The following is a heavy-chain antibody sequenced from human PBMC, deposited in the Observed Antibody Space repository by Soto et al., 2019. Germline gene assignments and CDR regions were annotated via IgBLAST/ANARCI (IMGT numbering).Heavy chain of an antibody. V-gene: IGHV1-8*01. CDR1: GYTFTSYD. CDR2: MNPNSGNT. Sequence: QVQLVQSGAEVTKPGASVKVSCKASGYTFTSYDITWVRQATGQGLEWMGWMNPNSGNTGYAQKFQGRVTMTRNTSIITAYMERSSLRSEDTAVYYWAVEGQGMDVWGQGTTFTVSS. J-gene: IGHJ6*02. CDR3: AVEGQGMDV.